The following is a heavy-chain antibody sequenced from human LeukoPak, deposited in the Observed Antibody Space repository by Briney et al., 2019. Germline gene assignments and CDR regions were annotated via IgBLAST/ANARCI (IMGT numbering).Heavy chain of an antibody. CDR2: ISYDGSNK. J-gene: IGHJ3*02. CDR1: GFTFNRYW. Sequence: GGSLRLSCAASGFTFNRYWMHWVRQAPGKGLEWVAVISYDGSNKYYADSVKGRFTISRDNSKNTLYLQMNSLRAEDTAVYYCARDQGLWKGNAFDIWGQGTMVTVSS. D-gene: IGHD5-18*01. V-gene: IGHV3-30*03. CDR3: ARDQGLWKGNAFDI.